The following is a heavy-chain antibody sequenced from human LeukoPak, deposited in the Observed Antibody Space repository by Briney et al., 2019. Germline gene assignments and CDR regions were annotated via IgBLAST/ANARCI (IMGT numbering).Heavy chain of an antibody. D-gene: IGHD3-22*01. CDR3: TTDEGYYYDSSGPKSDAFDI. CDR2: IKSETDGGTT. Sequence: PGGSLRLSCAASGFTFSNAWMSWVRQAPGKGLEWVGRIKSETDGGTTDYAAPVKGRFTISRDDSKNTLYLQMNSLKTEDTAVYYCTTDEGYYYDSSGPKSDAFDIWGQGTMVTVSS. V-gene: IGHV3-15*01. CDR1: GFTFSNAW. J-gene: IGHJ3*02.